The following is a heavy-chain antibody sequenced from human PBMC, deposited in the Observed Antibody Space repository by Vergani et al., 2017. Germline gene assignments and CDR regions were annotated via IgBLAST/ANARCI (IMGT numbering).Heavy chain of an antibody. Sequence: QVQLQESGPGLVKPSETLSLTCTVSGGSISSYYWSWIRQPPGKGLEWIGYIYYSGSTNYNPSLKSRVTISVDPAKNHFSRKLSSVTAADTAVYYCARVGQWLPPPPYPYYFDYWGQGTLVTVSS. J-gene: IGHJ4*02. CDR3: ARVGQWLPPPPYPYYFDY. CDR1: GGSISSYY. CDR2: IYYSGST. V-gene: IGHV4-59*01. D-gene: IGHD6-19*01.